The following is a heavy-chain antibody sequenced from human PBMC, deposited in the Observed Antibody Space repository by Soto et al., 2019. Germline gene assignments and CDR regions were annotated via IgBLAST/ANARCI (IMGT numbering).Heavy chain of an antibody. D-gene: IGHD2-2*03. Sequence: SETLSLTCTFSGCSISSYYWGWIRQPPGKGLEWIGSIYYSGSTYYNPSLKSRVTISVDTSKNQFSLKLSSVTAADTAVYYCARRKLLGYCSSTSCRTGYWFDPWGQGTLVTVSS. J-gene: IGHJ5*02. CDR2: IYYSGST. CDR1: GCSISSYY. V-gene: IGHV4-39*01. CDR3: ARRKLLGYCSSTSCRTGYWFDP.